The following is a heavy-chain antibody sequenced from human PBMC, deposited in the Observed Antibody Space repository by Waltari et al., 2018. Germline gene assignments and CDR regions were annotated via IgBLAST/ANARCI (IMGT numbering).Heavy chain of an antibody. CDR3: ANYYEILTGGDY. CDR2: IRGSGGST. V-gene: IGHV3-23*01. Sequence: EVQLLESGGGLVQPGGSLRLSCAASGFTFSSYAMSWVRQAPGKGLEGVSGIRGSGGSTYYADAWKGRFSITRDNAKNTLYLQMNSLRAEDTAVYYCANYYEILTGGDYWGQGTLVTVSS. CDR1: GFTFSSYA. J-gene: IGHJ4*02. D-gene: IGHD3-9*01.